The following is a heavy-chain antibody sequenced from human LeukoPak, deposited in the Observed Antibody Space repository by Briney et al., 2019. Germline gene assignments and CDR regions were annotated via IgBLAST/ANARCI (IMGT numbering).Heavy chain of an antibody. Sequence: GSLRLSCAASGFTFSNYAMSWVRQAPGKGLEWVSTISSSGDNTHYADFVKGRFTISRDNSKNTLYLQMNTLRAEDTAIFYCARRGWLINFDYWGQGTLVTVSS. V-gene: IGHV3-23*01. CDR1: GFTFSNYA. D-gene: IGHD5-12*01. J-gene: IGHJ4*02. CDR2: ISSSGDNT. CDR3: ARRGWLINFDY.